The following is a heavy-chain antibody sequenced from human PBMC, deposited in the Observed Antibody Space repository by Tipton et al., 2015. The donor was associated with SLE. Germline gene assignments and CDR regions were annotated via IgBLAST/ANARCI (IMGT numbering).Heavy chain of an antibody. CDR1: GGSISGYY. V-gene: IGHV4-34*01. J-gene: IGHJ4*02. Sequence: TLSLTCTVSGGSISGYYWSWVRQPPGQGLEWIGEINHRGSTNYNPSLKSRVTISVDRSKKQFSLKLRSVTAADTAVYYCAGCGGGSCYAYWGRGTPVTVSS. CDR2: INHRGST. CDR3: AGCGGGSCYAY. D-gene: IGHD2-15*01.